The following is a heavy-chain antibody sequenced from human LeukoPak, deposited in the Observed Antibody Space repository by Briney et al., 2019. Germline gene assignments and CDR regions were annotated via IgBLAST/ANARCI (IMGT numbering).Heavy chain of an antibody. CDR2: ISASGGNT. J-gene: IGHJ4*02. CDR1: GFTFSNYG. Sequence: PGGSLRLSCAASGFTFSNYGMNWVRQAPGKGLELVTAISASGGNTYYADSVKGRFTISRDNAKDTLYLQMNSLRAEDTALYYCAKERASRLPFDYWGQGTLVTVSS. V-gene: IGHV3-23*01. D-gene: IGHD6-25*01. CDR3: AKERASRLPFDY.